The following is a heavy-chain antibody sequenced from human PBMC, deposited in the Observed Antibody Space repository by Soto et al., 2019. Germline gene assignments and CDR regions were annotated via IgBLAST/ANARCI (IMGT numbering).Heavy chain of an antibody. CDR2: IYYDGNT. CDR3: ARLNGYCIRGSCHGHYAMDV. V-gene: IGHV4-59*04. Sequence: LXXTCTVSVGSISSYYWSWIRQPPAKGLESIANIYYDGNTYYNPSLNSRVTISVDTSKNQFSLKMTSVTAADTAVHYCARLNGYCIRGSCHGHYAMDVWGQGTTVTVSS. D-gene: IGHD2-15*01. CDR1: VGSISSYY. J-gene: IGHJ6*02.